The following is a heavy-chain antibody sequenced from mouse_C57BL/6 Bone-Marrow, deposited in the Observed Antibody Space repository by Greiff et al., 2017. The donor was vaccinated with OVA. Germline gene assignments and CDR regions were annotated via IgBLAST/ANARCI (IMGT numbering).Heavy chain of an antibody. CDR1: GYSITSGYY. D-gene: IGHD2-3*01. CDR2: ISYDGSN. Sequence: EVKLLESGPGLVKPSQSLSLTCSVTGYSITSGYYWNWIRQFPGNKLEWMGYISYDGSNNYNPSLKNRISITRDTSKNQFFLKLNSVTTEDTATYYCARDGYYEDWGQGTTLTVSS. V-gene: IGHV3-6*01. CDR3: ARDGYYED. J-gene: IGHJ2*01.